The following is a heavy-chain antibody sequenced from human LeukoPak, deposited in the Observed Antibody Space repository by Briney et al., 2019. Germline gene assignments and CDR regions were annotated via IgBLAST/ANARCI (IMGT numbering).Heavy chain of an antibody. V-gene: IGHV4-39*01. CDR3: ARLVHSSRDAFDI. J-gene: IGHJ3*02. CDR1: GGSISSSSYY. Sequence: PSETLSLTCTVSGGSISSSSYYWGWIRQPPGKGLEWIGSIYYSGSTYYNPSLKSRVTISVDTSKNQFSLKLSSVTAADTAVYYCARLVHSSRDAFDIWGQGTMVTVSS. D-gene: IGHD3-22*01. CDR2: IYYSGST.